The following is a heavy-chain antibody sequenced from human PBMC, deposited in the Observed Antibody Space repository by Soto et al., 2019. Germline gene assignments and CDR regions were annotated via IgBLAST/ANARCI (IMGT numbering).Heavy chain of an antibody. CDR1: GFTFSSYA. J-gene: IGHJ4*02. Sequence: PGGSLRLSCAASGFTFSSYAMSWVRQAPGKGLEWVSAISGSGGSTYYADSVKGRFTISRDNSKNTLYLQMNSLRAEDTAVYYCAKGYYYDSSGYNDYWGQGTLVTVSS. CDR3: AKGYYYDSSGYNDY. D-gene: IGHD3-22*01. CDR2: ISGSGGST. V-gene: IGHV3-23*01.